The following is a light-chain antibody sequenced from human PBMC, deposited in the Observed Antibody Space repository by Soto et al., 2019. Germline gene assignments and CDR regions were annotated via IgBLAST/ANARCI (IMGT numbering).Light chain of an antibody. V-gene: IGKV3-15*01. CDR3: QQYNNWPLT. CDR1: QSVSSN. Sequence: EIVLTQSPATLSVSPGERATLSCRASQSVSSNLAWYQLKPGQAPRLLIYGASTRATGIPARFSGSRSGTDFTLTISRLQSEDFAVYYCQQYNNWPLTFGGGTKVEIK. CDR2: GAS. J-gene: IGKJ4*01.